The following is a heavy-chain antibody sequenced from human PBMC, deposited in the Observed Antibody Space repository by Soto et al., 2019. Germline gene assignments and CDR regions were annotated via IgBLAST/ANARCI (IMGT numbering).Heavy chain of an antibody. D-gene: IGHD1-20*01. V-gene: IGHV3-11*03. CDR1: GFTFSDYY. CDR3: ERARYPKSRMDV. Sequence: PVGSLRLSCAASGFTFSDYYMSWIRQAPGKGLEWVSSISSSSSYIYYADSVKGRFTISRDNAKNSLYLQMNSMRAEDTAVYYCERARYPKSRMDVWGQGTTVTVSS. J-gene: IGHJ6*02. CDR2: ISSSSSYI.